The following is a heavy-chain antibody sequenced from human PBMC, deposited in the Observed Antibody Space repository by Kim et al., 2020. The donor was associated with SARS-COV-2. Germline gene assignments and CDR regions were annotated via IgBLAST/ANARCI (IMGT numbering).Heavy chain of an antibody. V-gene: IGHV3-21*01. Sequence: IYYADSVKGRFTIARDNAKNSLYLQMNSLRAEDTAVYYCARAGDGYNFDYWGQGALVTVSS. D-gene: IGHD5-12*01. CDR2: I. J-gene: IGHJ4*02. CDR3: ARAGDGYNFDY.